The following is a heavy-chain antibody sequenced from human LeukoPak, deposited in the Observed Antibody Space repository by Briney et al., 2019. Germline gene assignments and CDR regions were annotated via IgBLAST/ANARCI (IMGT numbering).Heavy chain of an antibody. V-gene: IGHV1-24*01. D-gene: IGHD2-2*02. CDR2: FDPEDGET. Sequence: ASVKVSCKVSGYTLTELSMHWVRQAPGKGLEWMGGFDPEDGETIYAQKFQGRVTMTEDTSTDTAYMELSSLRSEDTAVYYCATGVDCSSTSCYTNWFDPWGQGTLVTVSS. CDR1: GYTLTELS. J-gene: IGHJ5*02. CDR3: ATGVDCSSTSCYTNWFDP.